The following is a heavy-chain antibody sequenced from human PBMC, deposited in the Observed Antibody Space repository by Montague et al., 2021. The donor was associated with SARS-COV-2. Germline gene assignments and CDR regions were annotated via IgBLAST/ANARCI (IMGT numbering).Heavy chain of an antibody. Sequence: SRRLSCAASGFTFSGSPMSWVRQAPGKGLEWVSVIHSGGRSSYYXXSLEGRFTVSRDNSKNTVYLQMNNLRAEDTAVYYCAKVGDLMAGYSLVNLDNWGQGTLVIVSS. CDR1: GFTFSGSP. J-gene: IGHJ4*02. CDR2: IHSGGRSS. CDR3: AKVGDLMAGYSLVNLDN. V-gene: IGHV3-23*03. D-gene: IGHD3-9*01.